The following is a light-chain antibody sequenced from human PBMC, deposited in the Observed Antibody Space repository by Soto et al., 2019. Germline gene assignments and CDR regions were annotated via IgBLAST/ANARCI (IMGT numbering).Light chain of an antibody. Sequence: DIQMTQSPSTLSGSVGDRVTITCRASQTISSWLAWYQQKPGKAPKLLIYKASTLKSGVPSRFSGSGSGTEFTLTISSLQPDAFATYYCQRYNSYSEAFGQGTKV. CDR2: KAS. CDR3: QRYNSYSEA. J-gene: IGKJ1*01. V-gene: IGKV1-5*03. CDR1: QTISSW.